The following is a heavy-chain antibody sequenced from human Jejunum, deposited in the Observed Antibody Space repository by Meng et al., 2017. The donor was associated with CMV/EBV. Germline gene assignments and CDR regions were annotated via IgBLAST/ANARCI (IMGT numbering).Heavy chain of an antibody. CDR1: LSHYG. Sequence: LSHYGMQWVGQAPGKGLEWVAYLMYDGGDKFYADSAGSRLTISKNISKNTLFLQMNALRVEDTAVYYCAKSALRYYSNSVDWFDPWGQGTLVTVSS. V-gene: IGHV3-30*02. CDR3: AKSALRYYSNSVDWFDP. J-gene: IGHJ5*02. D-gene: IGHD4-11*01. CDR2: LMYDGGDK.